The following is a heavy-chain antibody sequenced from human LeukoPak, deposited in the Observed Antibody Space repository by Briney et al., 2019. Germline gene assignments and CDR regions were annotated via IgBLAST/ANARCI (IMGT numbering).Heavy chain of an antibody. V-gene: IGHV3-53*01. CDR3: ARGAYDSSGYLLDI. CDR2: IYSGDST. CDR1: GFTVSSNY. D-gene: IGHD3-22*01. Sequence: GGSLRLSCAASGFTVSSNYMSWARQAPGKGLEWVSVIYSGDSTYYADSVKGRFTISRDNSKNTLYLQMNSLRAEDTAVYYCARGAYDSSGYLLDIWGQGTMVTVSS. J-gene: IGHJ3*02.